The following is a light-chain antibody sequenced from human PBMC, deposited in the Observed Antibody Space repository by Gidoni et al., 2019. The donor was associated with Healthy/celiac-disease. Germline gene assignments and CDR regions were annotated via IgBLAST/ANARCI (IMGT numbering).Light chain of an antibody. CDR1: RSDVGGYNY. CDR3: CSYAGSYTFL. J-gene: IGLJ2*01. Sequence: QSALTQPRSVSGSPGQSVTISCTGTRSDVGGYNYVSWYQQHPGKAPKLMIYDVSKRPSGVPDRFSGSKSGNTASLTISGLQAEDEADYYCCSYAGSYTFLFGGGTKLTVL. V-gene: IGLV2-11*01. CDR2: DVS.